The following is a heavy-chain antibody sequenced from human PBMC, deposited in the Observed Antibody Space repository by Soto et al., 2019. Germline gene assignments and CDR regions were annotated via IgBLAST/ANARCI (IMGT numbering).Heavy chain of an antibody. CDR2: MNPNSGNT. CDR1: GYTFTSYD. D-gene: IGHD3-16*01. Sequence: GASVKVSCKASGYTFTSYDINWVRQATGQGLEWMGWMNPNSGNTGYAQKFQGRVTMTRNTSISTAYMELSSLRPEDTAVYYCAREITAYWYFDLGGRGTLVTVSS. V-gene: IGHV1-8*02. CDR3: AREITAYWYFDL. J-gene: IGHJ2*01.